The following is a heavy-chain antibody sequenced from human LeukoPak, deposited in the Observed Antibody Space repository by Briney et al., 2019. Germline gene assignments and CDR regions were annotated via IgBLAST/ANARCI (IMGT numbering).Heavy chain of an antibody. V-gene: IGHV4-59*01. J-gene: IGHJ4*02. CDR3: VRERESTTKPYYFDY. CDR2: IYYSGST. D-gene: IGHD1-14*01. Sequence: SETLSLTCTVSGGSISSYYWSWIRQPPGKGLEWIGYIYYSGSTNYNPSLKSRVTISVDTSKNQFSLKLTSVTAADTAVYYCVRERESTTKPYYFDYWGQGKLVTVSS. CDR1: GGSISSYY.